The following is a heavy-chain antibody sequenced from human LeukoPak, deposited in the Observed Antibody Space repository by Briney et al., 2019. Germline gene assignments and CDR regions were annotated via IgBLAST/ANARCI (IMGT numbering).Heavy chain of an antibody. Sequence: GGSLRLSCAASGFTFSSYWMSWVRQAPGKGLEWVANIKQDGSEKYYVDSVKGRFTISRDNAKNSLYLQMNSLKAEDTAVYYCARDGTADAFDIWGQGTMVTVSS. V-gene: IGHV3-7*01. CDR1: GFTFSSYW. D-gene: IGHD1-26*01. CDR2: IKQDGSEK. CDR3: ARDGTADAFDI. J-gene: IGHJ3*02.